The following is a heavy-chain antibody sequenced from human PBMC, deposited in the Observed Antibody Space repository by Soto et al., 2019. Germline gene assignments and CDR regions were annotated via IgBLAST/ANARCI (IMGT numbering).Heavy chain of an antibody. Sequence: SETLSLTFTVSDGSISSDYWSWIRQPPGKGLEWIGYIYYSGSTNYNPSLKSRVTISVDTSKNQFSLKLSSVTAADTAVYYCARCSSSSWYYREGENWLDPWGQGTLVTVSS. J-gene: IGHJ5*02. D-gene: IGHD6-13*01. CDR3: ARCSSSSWYYREGENWLDP. CDR2: IYYSGST. V-gene: IGHV4-59*08. CDR1: DGSISSDY.